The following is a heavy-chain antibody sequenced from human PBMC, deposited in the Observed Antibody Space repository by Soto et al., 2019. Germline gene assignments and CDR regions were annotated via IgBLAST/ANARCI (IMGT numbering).Heavy chain of an antibody. CDR1: GGSISSYY. CDR3: ARDKITGLFDY. CDR2: INHSGST. Sequence: SETLSLTCTVSGGSISSYYWSWTRQPPGKGLEWIGYINHSGSTNYNPSLKSRVTISVDTSKNQFSLKLTSVTAADTAVYYCARDKITGLFDYWGQGTLVTVSS. V-gene: IGHV4-59*12. J-gene: IGHJ4*02. D-gene: IGHD2-8*02.